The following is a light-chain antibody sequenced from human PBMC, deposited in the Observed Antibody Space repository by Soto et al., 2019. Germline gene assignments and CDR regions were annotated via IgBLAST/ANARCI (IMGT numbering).Light chain of an antibody. CDR1: SSDVGTYNL. J-gene: IGLJ1*01. CDR2: GGS. CDR3: CSYAGSYTFV. Sequence: QSVLTQPASVSGSPGQSITISCTGTSSDVGTYNLVSWYQQRPGEVPKIIIYGGSKRPSGVSHRFSGSTSGYTASLTISGLQAEDEADYYCCSYAGSYTFVFGTGTKVTVL. V-gene: IGLV2-23*01.